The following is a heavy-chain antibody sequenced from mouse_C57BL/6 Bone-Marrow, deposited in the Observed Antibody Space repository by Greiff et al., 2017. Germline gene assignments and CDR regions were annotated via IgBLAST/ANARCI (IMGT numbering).Heavy chain of an antibody. D-gene: IGHD2-4*01. CDR3: ARSGDYDEGYWYFDV. CDR2: IYPSDSET. J-gene: IGHJ1*03. CDR1: GYTFTSYW. Sequence: QVQLQQPGAELVRPGSSVKLSCKASGYTFTSYWMDWVKQRPGQGLEWIGNIYPSDSETHYNQKFKDKATLTVDKSSSTAYMLLSSLTSEDSAVYYCARSGDYDEGYWYFDVWGTGTTVTVSS. V-gene: IGHV1-61*01.